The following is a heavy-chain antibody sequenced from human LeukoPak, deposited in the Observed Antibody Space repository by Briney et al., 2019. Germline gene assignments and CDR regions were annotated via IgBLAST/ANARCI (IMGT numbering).Heavy chain of an antibody. CDR1: GGSFSGYY. Sequence: PSETLSLTCAVYGGSFSGYYWSWIRQPPGKGLEWIGEINHSGSTNYNQSLKSRVTISVDTSKNQFSLKLSSVTAADTAVYYCARVRSSSSKPRDYWGQGTLVTVSS. V-gene: IGHV4-34*01. CDR2: INHSGST. J-gene: IGHJ4*02. D-gene: IGHD6-6*01. CDR3: ARVRSSSSKPRDY.